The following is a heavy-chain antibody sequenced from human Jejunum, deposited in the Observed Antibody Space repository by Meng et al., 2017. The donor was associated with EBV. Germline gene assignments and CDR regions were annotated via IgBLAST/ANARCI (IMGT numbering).Heavy chain of an antibody. CDR1: GYTFSRDA. CDR2: INTRTGNQ. Sequence: QVQLVQSGSEVKKPGXAVKVSCKASGYTFSRDAMNWVRQAPGQGLEWMGWINTRTGNQAYDQGFTGRFVFSLDPSVSTAYLQISSLKAEDTAVYYCARDISTATFGYWGQGTLVTVSS. V-gene: IGHV7-4-1*02. CDR3: ARDISTATFGY. J-gene: IGHJ4*02. D-gene: IGHD2-21*02.